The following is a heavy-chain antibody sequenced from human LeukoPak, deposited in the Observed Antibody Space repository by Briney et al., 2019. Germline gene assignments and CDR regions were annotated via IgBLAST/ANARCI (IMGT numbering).Heavy chain of an antibody. CDR1: GYTFTGYY. V-gene: IGHV1-8*03. CDR3: ARLARGSYYFDY. CDR2: INPNSGNT. Sequence: ASVKVSCKASGYTFTGYYMHWVRQAPGQGLEWMGWINPNSGNTGYAQKFQGRVTITRNTSISTAYMELSSLRSEDTAVYYCARLARGSYYFDYWGQGTLVTVSS. J-gene: IGHJ4*02. D-gene: IGHD1-26*01.